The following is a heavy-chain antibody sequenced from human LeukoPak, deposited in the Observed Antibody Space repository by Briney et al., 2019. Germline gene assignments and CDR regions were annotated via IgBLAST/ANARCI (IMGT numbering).Heavy chain of an antibody. CDR1: GFTFSSYA. CDR3: AGDRNYGGNSTGFDP. Sequence: GRSLRLSCAASGFTFSSYAMHWVRQAPGKGLEWVAVISYDGSNKYYADSVKGRFTISRDNSKNTLYLQMNSLRAEDTAVYYCAGDRNYGGNSTGFDPWGQGTLVTVSS. V-gene: IGHV3-30-3*01. D-gene: IGHD4-23*01. CDR2: ISYDGSNK. J-gene: IGHJ5*02.